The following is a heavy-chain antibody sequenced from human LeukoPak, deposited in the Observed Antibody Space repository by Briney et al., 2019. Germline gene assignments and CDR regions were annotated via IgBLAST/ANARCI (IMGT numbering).Heavy chain of an antibody. Sequence: GGSLRLSCAASGFTFSIYAMNWVRQAPGKGLEWVSSISANGGETHYADSVKGRFTISRDNSKNTLYLQINNPRVEDTAVYYCAKRYYDSPLDYWGQGTLVTVSS. J-gene: IGHJ4*02. V-gene: IGHV3-23*01. D-gene: IGHD3-3*01. CDR1: GFTFSIYA. CDR2: ISANGGET. CDR3: AKRYYDSPLDY.